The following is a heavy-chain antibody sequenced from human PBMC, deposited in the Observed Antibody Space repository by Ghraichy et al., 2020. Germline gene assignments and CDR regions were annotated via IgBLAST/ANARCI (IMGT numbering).Heavy chain of an antibody. D-gene: IGHD3-10*01. CDR1: GITINTYW. V-gene: IGHV3-74*01. CDR3: VSGSVDSRYYFDY. J-gene: IGHJ4*02. Sequence: GGSLRLSCAASGITINTYWMHWVRQVPGKGLAWVSHINKDGWTTNYVDSVKGRFTISRDNAKNTLYLQMNSLRVEDSAVYYCVSGSVDSRYYFDYWGRGTLVTVSS. CDR2: INKDGWTT.